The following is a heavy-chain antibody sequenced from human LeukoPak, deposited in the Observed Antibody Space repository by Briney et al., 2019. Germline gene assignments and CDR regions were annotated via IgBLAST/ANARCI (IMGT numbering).Heavy chain of an antibody. CDR1: GFTVSSNY. J-gene: IGHJ6*02. Sequence: GGSLRLSCAASGFTVSSNYMSWVSQAPGKGLEWVSVIYSGGSTYYADSVKGRFTISRDNSKNTLYLQMNSLRAEDTAVYYCASYSSGWVYYYYYYGMDVWGQGTTVTVSS. V-gene: IGHV3-66*01. CDR2: IYSGGST. D-gene: IGHD6-19*01. CDR3: ASYSSGWVYYYYYYGMDV.